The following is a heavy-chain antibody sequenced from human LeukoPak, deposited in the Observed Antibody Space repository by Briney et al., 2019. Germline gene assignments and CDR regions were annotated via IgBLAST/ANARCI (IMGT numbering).Heavy chain of an antibody. V-gene: IGHV3-21*01. CDR3: ARVSGLLYGEYWAGY. CDR2: ISSSSSYT. CDR1: GFTFSSYS. D-gene: IGHD4-17*01. J-gene: IGHJ4*02. Sequence: GGSLRLSCAASGFTFSSYSMNWVRQAPGKGLEWVSSISSSSSYTYYADSVKGRFTISRDNAKNSLYLQMNSLRAEDTAVYYCARVSGLLYGEYWAGYWGQGTLVTVSS.